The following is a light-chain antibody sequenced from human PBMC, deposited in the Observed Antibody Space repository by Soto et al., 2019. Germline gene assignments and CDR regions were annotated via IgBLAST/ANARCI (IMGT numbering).Light chain of an antibody. J-gene: IGLJ3*02. CDR1: DSNIGARYH. CDR3: QSYDSNLSGRV. CDR2: GNS. V-gene: IGLV1-40*01. Sequence: QSFLTQPPSVSGAPGQRVTISCTGSDSNIGARYHVHWYQQLPGKAPRLIIYGNSNRPSGVPDRFSGSKSGFSASLAISGLQADDEATYYCQSYDSNLSGRVFGEGTKLTVL.